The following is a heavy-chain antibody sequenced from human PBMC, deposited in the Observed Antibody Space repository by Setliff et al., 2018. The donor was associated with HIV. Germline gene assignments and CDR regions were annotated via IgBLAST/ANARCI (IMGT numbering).Heavy chain of an antibody. J-gene: IGHJ6*03. CDR1: GGSISSHF. CDR2: FRPTGNAYYANP. Sequence: TLSLTCTVSGGSISSHFWTWIRQPAGKGLEWIGRFRPTGNAYYANPYYNPSLKSRVSMSVDTSKSQFSLKLNSVTAADTAVYYCAKSVDTTMDDYYYVDIWGTGITVTVS. V-gene: IGHV4-4*07. D-gene: IGHD5-18*01. CDR3: AKSVDTTMDDYYYVDI.